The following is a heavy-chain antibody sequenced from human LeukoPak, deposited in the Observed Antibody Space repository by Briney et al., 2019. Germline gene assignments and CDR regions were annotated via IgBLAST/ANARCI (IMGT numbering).Heavy chain of an antibody. Sequence: GGSLRLSCAASGFTFSDYYMSWIRQAPGKGLEWVSYISSSSSTIYYADSVKGRFTISRDNTKQSLYLQMNGLRAEDTAMYYCAKDENYCSSPVCYDVFDIWGQGTMVTVSS. CDR2: ISSSSSTI. CDR3: AKDENYCSSPVCYDVFDI. CDR1: GFTFSDYY. D-gene: IGHD2-2*01. V-gene: IGHV3-11*04. J-gene: IGHJ3*02.